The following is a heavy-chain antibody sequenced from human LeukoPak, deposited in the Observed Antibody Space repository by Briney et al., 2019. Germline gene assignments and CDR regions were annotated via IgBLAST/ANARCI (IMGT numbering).Heavy chain of an antibody. CDR1: GYTFTSYG. CDR2: ISAYNGNT. Sequence: ASVTVSCTASGYTFTSYGISWVRQAPGQGLEWMGWISAYNGNTNYAQKLQGRVTMTTDTSTSTAYMELRSLRSDDTAVYYCARGDYGDYYYYYYGMDVWGQGTTVTVSS. D-gene: IGHD4-17*01. V-gene: IGHV1-18*01. J-gene: IGHJ6*02. CDR3: ARGDYGDYYYYYYGMDV.